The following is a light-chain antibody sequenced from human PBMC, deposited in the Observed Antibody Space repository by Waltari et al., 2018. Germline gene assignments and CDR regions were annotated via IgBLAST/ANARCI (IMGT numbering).Light chain of an antibody. CDR3: CSYAGSGSWV. J-gene: IGLJ3*02. V-gene: IGLV2-23*01. Sequence: QSALTQPASVSGSPGQSISISCIGTSRDVGPYNLVSWYQHHPGKAPKLIVFEASKRPSGVSNRFSGSNAANTASLIISGLQADDEADYYCCSYAGSGSWVFGGGTKVTVI. CDR2: EAS. CDR1: SRDVGPYNL.